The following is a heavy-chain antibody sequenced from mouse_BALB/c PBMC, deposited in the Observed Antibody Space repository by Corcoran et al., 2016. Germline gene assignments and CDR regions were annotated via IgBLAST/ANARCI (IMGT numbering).Heavy chain of an antibody. V-gene: IGHV14-3*02. CDR3: ARDDGLYYAAMDY. CDR1: GFNIKYTY. J-gene: IGHJ4*01. CDR2: IDPANGNT. Sequence: EVQPQQSGAELVKPGASVKLSCTASGFNIKYTYMHWVKQRPEQGLEWIGRIDPANGNTKYDPKFQGKATITADTSSNTAYLQLSSLTSEDTAVYYCARDDGLYYAAMDYWGQGTSVSVS. D-gene: IGHD2-3*01.